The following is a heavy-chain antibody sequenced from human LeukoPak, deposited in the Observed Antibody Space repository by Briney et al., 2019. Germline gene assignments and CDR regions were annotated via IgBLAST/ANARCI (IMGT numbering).Heavy chain of an antibody. Sequence: ASVKVSCKASGYTFTNYDINWVRQAPGQGLEWMGWMNTNSGYTGYAQKFQGRVTITRNTSISTAYMELSSLRSDDTAVYYCARDNVDSSSWYNWFDPWGQGTLVTVSS. J-gene: IGHJ5*02. CDR3: ARDNVDSSSWYNWFDP. V-gene: IGHV1-8*03. D-gene: IGHD6-13*01. CDR2: MNTNSGYT. CDR1: GYTFTNYD.